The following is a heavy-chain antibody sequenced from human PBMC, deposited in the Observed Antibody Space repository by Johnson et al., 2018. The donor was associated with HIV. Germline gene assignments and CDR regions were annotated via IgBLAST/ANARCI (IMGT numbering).Heavy chain of an antibody. J-gene: IGHJ3*02. CDR2: INWNGGST. Sequence: VQLVESGGGLVQRGGSLRLSCTASGFTFDDYGISWVRQAPGKGLEWVSGINWNGGSTGYADSVKGRFPISRDDAKNSLYLQMNSLRAEDTALYYCARVWSGSYYSNAFDIWGQGTMVTVSS. V-gene: IGHV3-20*04. CDR3: ARVWSGSYYSNAFDI. D-gene: IGHD1-26*01. CDR1: GFTFDDYG.